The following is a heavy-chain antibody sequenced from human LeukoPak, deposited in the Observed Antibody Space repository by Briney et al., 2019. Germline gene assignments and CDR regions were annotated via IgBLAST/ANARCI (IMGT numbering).Heavy chain of an antibody. V-gene: IGHV6-1*01. CDR1: GDSVSINSVA. CDR3: ARAVIGTTRYFES. D-gene: IGHD1-1*01. CDR2: TYYRSKWNY. J-gene: IGHJ4*02. Sequence: SQTLSLTCAITGDSVSINSVAYNWIRQSPSRGLEWLGRTYYRSKWNYEYAVSVRSRITVNLDTSKNQFSLQLNSVTPDDTAVYYCARAVIGTTRYFESWGQGTLVTVSS.